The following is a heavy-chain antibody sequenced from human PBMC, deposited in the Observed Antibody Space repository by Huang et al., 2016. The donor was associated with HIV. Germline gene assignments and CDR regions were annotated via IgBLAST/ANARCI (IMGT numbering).Heavy chain of an antibody. Sequence: EVQLIESGGGLVKPGSSLRLSCDGSGFSFSTVWMSWVRQTPGKGLDGVALIKNSLDGGTTCYAAPVRGRVIISSDDSKNRMDLQMHDLKAADTAVYYCTTWISTAAGGNWGQGTLVTVSS. D-gene: IGHD2-15*01. CDR1: GFSFSTVW. CDR2: IKNSLDGGTT. J-gene: IGHJ4*02. V-gene: IGHV3-15*01. CDR3: TTWISTAAGGN.